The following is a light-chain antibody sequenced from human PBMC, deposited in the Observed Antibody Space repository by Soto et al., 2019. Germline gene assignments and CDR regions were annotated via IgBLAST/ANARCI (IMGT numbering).Light chain of an antibody. V-gene: IGKV2-30*01. Sequence: DVVMTQSPLSLSVTLGQSASISCRSSETLVYSDGNTYLTWFHQRPGQSPRRLIFEVSKRDSGVPDRLSGSGSDTDFTLKITRVEPDDVGVYFCMQGIHWPPTFGPGTKLAIQ. CDR3: MQGIHWPPT. CDR2: EVS. CDR1: ETLVYSDGNTY. J-gene: IGKJ3*01.